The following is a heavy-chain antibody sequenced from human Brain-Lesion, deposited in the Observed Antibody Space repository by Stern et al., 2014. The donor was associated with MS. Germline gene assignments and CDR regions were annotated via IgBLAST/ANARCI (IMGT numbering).Heavy chain of an antibody. CDR3: ATLSPGAGGNYYRHFDY. D-gene: IGHD1-26*01. J-gene: IGHJ4*02. CDR1: GYTLTELS. Sequence: QVQLVQSGAEVKKPGASVKVSCKVSGYTLTELSMHWVRQAPRKGLEWMGGFDPEDGETIYAQKFQGRVTMTEDTSTDTAYMVLSSLRSEDTAVYYCATLSPGAGGNYYRHFDYWGQGTLVTVSP. V-gene: IGHV1-24*01. CDR2: FDPEDGET.